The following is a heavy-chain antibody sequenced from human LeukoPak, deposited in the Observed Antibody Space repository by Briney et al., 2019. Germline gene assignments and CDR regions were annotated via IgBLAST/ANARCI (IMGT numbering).Heavy chain of an antibody. CDR3: ASCSTSCDGYYYYGMDV. CDR2: IRYDGSNK. Sequence: GGSLRLSCAASGFTFSTYGMHWVRQAPGKGLEWVAFIRYDGSNKFYADSVKGRFTISRDNSKNTLYLQMNSLRAEDTAVYYCASCSTSCDGYYYYGMDVWGQGTTVTVSS. CDR1: GFTFSTYG. J-gene: IGHJ6*02. V-gene: IGHV3-30*02. D-gene: IGHD2-2*01.